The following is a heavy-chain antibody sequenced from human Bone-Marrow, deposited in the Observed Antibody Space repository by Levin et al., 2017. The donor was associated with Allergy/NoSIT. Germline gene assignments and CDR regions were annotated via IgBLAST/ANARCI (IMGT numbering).Heavy chain of an antibody. J-gene: IGHJ4*02. V-gene: IGHV3-64D*06. CDR2: ITNNGGTT. D-gene: IGHD1-26*01. CDR3: VKGDRGPLVGARMGFGY. Sequence: QPGGSLRLSCSASGFTFSSFSMHWVRQAPGKGLEYVSAITNNGGTTYYADSVKGRFTISRDNSKNTLFLQMSSLRIEDTAIYYCVKGDRGPLVGARMGFGYWGQGTLVTVSS. CDR1: GFTFSSFS.